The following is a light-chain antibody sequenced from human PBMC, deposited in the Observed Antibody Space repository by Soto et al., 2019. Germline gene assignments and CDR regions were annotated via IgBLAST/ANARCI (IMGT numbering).Light chain of an antibody. V-gene: IGLV2-14*01. CDR2: DIN. J-gene: IGLJ1*01. CDR1: SRDVGNYIF. CDR3: VSYTTSASYV. Sequence: QSVLTQPASVSGSPGQSITISCTGTSRDVGNYIFVSWYRHHPGKAPNLLIYDINNRPSGVSNRFSGFKSGNTVSLTISGLQAEGEADYYCVSYTTSASYVFGTGTKVTVL.